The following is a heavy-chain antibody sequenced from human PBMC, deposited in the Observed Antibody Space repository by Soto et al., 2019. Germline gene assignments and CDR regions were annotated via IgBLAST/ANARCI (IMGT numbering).Heavy chain of an antibody. CDR1: GFTFSSYA. J-gene: IGHJ6*02. D-gene: IGHD3-10*01. Sequence: GGSLRLSCAASGFTFSSYAMSWVRQAPGKGLEWVSAISGSGGSTYYADSVKGRFTISRDNSKNTLYLQMNSLRAEDTAVYYCAKDLRSRRTEWFGEEFHGMDVWGQGTTVTVSS. CDR3: AKDLRSRRTEWFGEEFHGMDV. V-gene: IGHV3-23*01. CDR2: ISGSGGST.